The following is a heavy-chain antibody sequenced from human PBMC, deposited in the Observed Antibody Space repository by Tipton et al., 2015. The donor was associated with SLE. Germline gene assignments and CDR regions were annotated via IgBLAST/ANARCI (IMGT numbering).Heavy chain of an antibody. Sequence: SLRLSCAASGITFSSYGMHWVRQAPGKGLEWVALISYDGSNKRYADSVKGRFTISRDNSKNTLYLQMNSLRAEDTAVYYCAKDLGSGLGDFDYWGQGTLVTVSS. V-gene: IGHV3-30*18. CDR2: ISYDGSNK. D-gene: IGHD6-19*01. CDR1: GITFSSYG. J-gene: IGHJ4*02. CDR3: AKDLGSGLGDFDY.